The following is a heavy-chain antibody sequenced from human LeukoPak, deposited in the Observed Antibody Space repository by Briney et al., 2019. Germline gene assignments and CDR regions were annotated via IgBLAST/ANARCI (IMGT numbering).Heavy chain of an antibody. CDR1: GFSFSDTW. Sequence: GGSLRLSCAASGFSFSDTWVSWVRQAPGKGLEWVANIKQDGSEKYYVDSVKGRFTISRDNAKNSLYLQMNSLRAEDTAVYYCARDREQLVLETEFDYWGQGTLVTVSS. J-gene: IGHJ4*02. V-gene: IGHV3-7*03. D-gene: IGHD6-13*01. CDR3: ARDREQLVLETEFDY. CDR2: IKQDGSEK.